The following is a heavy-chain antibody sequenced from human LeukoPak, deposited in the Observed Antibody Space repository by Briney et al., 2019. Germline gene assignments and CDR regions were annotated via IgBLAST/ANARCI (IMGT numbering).Heavy chain of an antibody. CDR2: IYYSGST. D-gene: IGHD3-10*01. Sequence: SETLSLTCTVSGGSISSYYWSWIRQPPGKGLEWIGYIYYSGSTNYNPSLKSRVTISVDTSKNQFSLKLSSVTAADTAVYYCARVDGSGSYYNVKYYYYYMDVWGKGTTVTVSS. V-gene: IGHV4-59*01. J-gene: IGHJ6*03. CDR1: GGSISSYY. CDR3: ARVDGSGSYYNVKYYYYYMDV.